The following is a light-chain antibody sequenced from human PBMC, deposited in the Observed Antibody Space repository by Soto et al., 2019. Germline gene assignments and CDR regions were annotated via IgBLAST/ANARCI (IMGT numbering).Light chain of an antibody. CDR3: QTWGTGYWV. Sequence: QSVLTQPPSASASLGASVKLTCTLSSGHSNYAIAWHKQQPEKGPRYLMKVNNDGSHIKGDGIPDRFSGSSSGAERYLTISSLQSEDEADYYCQTWGTGYWVFGGGTKLTVL. CDR1: SGHSNYA. J-gene: IGLJ3*02. V-gene: IGLV4-69*01. CDR2: VNNDGSH.